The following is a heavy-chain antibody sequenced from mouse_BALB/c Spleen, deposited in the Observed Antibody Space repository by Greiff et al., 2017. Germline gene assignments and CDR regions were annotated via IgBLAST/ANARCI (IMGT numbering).Heavy chain of an antibody. V-gene: IGHV2-9*02. J-gene: IGHJ4*01. D-gene: IGHD1-1*01. CDR1: GFSLTSYG. CDR3: ARGATVVAKAMDY. Sequence: QVTLKESGPGLVAPSQSLSITCTVSGFSLTSYGVHWVRQPPGKGLEWLGVLWAGGSTNYNSALMSRLSISKDNSKSQVFLKMNSLQTDDTAMYYCARGATVVAKAMDYWGQGTSVTVSS. CDR2: LWAGGST.